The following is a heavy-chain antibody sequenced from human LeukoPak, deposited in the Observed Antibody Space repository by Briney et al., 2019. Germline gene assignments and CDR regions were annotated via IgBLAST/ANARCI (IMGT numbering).Heavy chain of an antibody. J-gene: IGHJ6*03. CDR1: GYTFTSYY. D-gene: IGHD6-19*01. V-gene: IGHV1-46*01. CDR2: INPSGGST. CDR3: ARDRGIAVAGTSPRGYYMDV. Sequence: ASVKVSCKASGYTFTSYYMHWVRQAPGQGLEWMGIINPSGGSTSYAQKFQGRVTMTRDMSTSTVYMELSSLRSEDTAVYYCARDRGIAVAGTSPRGYYMDVWGKGTTVTVSS.